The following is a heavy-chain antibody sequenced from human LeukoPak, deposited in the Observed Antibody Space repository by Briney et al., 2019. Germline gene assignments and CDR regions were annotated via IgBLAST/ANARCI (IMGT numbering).Heavy chain of an antibody. D-gene: IGHD6-13*01. CDR1: GFTFSSYG. V-gene: IGHV3-33*03. CDR3: AKAGIAAAGPAAFDI. Sequence: PGRSLRLSCAASGFTFSSYGMHWVRQAPGKGLEWVAVIWYDGSNKYYADSVKGRFTISRDNSKNSLYLQMNSLRAEDTALYYCAKAGIAAAGPAAFDIWGQGTMVTVSS. J-gene: IGHJ3*02. CDR2: IWYDGSNK.